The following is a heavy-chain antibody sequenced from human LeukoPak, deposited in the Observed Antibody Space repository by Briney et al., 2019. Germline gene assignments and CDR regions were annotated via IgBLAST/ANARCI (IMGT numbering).Heavy chain of an antibody. V-gene: IGHV1-69*01. D-gene: IGHD2-15*01. CDR1: GGTFGSYA. CDR2: IIPIFGTA. J-gene: IGHJ4*02. CDR3: ARVTAHCSGGSCYSFRFDH. Sequence: SVKVSCKASGGTFGSYAISWVRQAPGQGLEWMGGIIPIFGTADYAQKFQGRVTITADESTSTAYMELSSLRSEDTAVYYCARVTAHCSGGSCYSFRFDHWGQGTLVTVSS.